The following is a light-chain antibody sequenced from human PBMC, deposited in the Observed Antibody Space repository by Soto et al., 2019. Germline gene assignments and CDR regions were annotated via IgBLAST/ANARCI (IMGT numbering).Light chain of an antibody. CDR1: SSNIGAGHD. Sequence: QSVLTQPPSVSGAPGQRVTISCTGSSSNIGAGHDVHWYQQLPGTAPKLLIYGNSTRPSGVPDRFSGSKSGTSASLAITGLQAEDEADYYCQSYDSSLNVVFGGGTKLTLL. J-gene: IGLJ2*01. CDR2: GNS. V-gene: IGLV1-40*01. CDR3: QSYDSSLNVV.